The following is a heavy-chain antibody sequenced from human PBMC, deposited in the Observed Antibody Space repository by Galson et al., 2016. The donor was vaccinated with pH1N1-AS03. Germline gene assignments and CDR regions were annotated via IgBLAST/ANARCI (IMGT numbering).Heavy chain of an antibody. D-gene: IGHD3-22*01. CDR3: ARDGQLWPHYYPLDV. V-gene: IGHV4-4*06. Sequence: SGTTKFNPSLATRVTMSVDRSTSQFPLNLMSVTAADTAVYYCARDGQLWPHYYPLDVWGQGTTVTVSS. J-gene: IGHJ6*02. CDR2: SGTT.